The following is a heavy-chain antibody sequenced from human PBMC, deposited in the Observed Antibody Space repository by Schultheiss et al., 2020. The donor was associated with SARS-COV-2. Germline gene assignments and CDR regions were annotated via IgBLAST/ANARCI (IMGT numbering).Heavy chain of an antibody. V-gene: IGHV3-23*01. J-gene: IGHJ6*02. CDR2: ISGSGGST. CDR3: AKDNDFWSGYPYYYGMDV. Sequence: GGSLRLSCAASGFTFSSYAMSWVRQAPGKGLEWVSAISGSGGSTYYADSVKGRFTISRDNSKNTLYLQMNSLRAEDTAVYYCAKDNDFWSGYPYYYGMDVWGQGTTVTVSS. CDR1: GFTFSSYA. D-gene: IGHD3-3*01.